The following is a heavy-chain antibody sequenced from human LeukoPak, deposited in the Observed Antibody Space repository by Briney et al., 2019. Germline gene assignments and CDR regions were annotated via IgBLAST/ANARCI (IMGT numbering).Heavy chain of an antibody. CDR3: ARAQDYGMDV. J-gene: IGHJ6*02. CDR2: IYHSGST. CDR1: GGSISGGGYS. V-gene: IGHV4-30-2*01. Sequence: SETLSLTCAVSGGSISGGGYSWSWLRQPPGQGLEWIGYIYHSGSTYYNPSLKSRVTISVDRSKNQFSLKLSSVTAADTAVYYCARAQDYGMDVWGQGTTVTVSS.